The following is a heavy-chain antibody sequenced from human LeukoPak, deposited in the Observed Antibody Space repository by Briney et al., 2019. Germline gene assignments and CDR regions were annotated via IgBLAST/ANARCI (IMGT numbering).Heavy chain of an antibody. D-gene: IGHD3-22*01. CDR2: ISSSGSTI. V-gene: IGHV3-11*01. CDR3: ARDGGAYYYDSSGYYYKESYYCYGMDV. J-gene: IGHJ6*02. CDR1: GFTFSDYY. Sequence: GGSLRLSCAASGFTFSDYYMSWIRQAPGKGLEWVSYISSSGSTIYYADSVKGRFTISRDNAKNSLYLQMNSLRAEDTAVYYCARDGGAYYYDSSGYYYKESYYCYGMDVWGQGTTVTVSS.